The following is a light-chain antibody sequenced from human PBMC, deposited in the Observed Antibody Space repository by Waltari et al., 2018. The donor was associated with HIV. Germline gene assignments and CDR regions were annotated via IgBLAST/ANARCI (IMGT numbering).Light chain of an antibody. V-gene: IGLV6-57*03. CDR2: KVH. J-gene: IGLJ3*02. CDR1: SGSIASNY. CDR3: QSYDSTNWV. Sequence: NFMLTQPHSVSESPGKTVTISCTRTSGSIASNYVQWYQRRPGSAPTTVIYKVHQRPSGVPDLFSGSIDSSSNSASLTISGLKTEDEADYYCQSYDSTNWVFGGGTKLTVL.